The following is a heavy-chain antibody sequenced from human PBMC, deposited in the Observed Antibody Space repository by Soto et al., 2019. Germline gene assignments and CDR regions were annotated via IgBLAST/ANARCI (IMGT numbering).Heavy chain of an antibody. CDR3: ARAGGDWRLDY. Sequence: QVQLVESGGGVVQPGRSLRLSCAASGFTFSSYGMHWVRQAPGKGLEWVAVIWYDGSNKYYADSVKGRFTISRDNSKNTLYLQMNSLRAEDTAVYYCARAGGDWRLDYWGQGTLVTVSS. J-gene: IGHJ4*02. CDR2: IWYDGSNK. V-gene: IGHV3-33*01. CDR1: GFTFSSYG. D-gene: IGHD2-21*02.